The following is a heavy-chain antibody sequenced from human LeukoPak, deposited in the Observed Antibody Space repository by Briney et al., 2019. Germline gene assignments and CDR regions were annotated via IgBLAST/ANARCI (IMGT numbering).Heavy chain of an antibody. V-gene: IGHV3-21*01. CDR1: GFTFSSYS. CDR2: ISSSSSYI. D-gene: IGHD1-1*01. Sequence: GGSLRLSCAASGFTFSSYSMNWVRQAPGKGLEWVSSISSSSSYIYYADSVKGRFTISRDNAKNSLYLQMNSLRAEDTAVYYCARGGPAGFDYYYYMDVWGKGTTVTVSS. J-gene: IGHJ6*03. CDR3: ARGGPAGFDYYYYMDV.